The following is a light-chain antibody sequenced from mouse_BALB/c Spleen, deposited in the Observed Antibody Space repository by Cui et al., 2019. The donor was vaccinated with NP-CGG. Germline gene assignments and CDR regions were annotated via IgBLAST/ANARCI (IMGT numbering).Light chain of an antibody. CDR3: ALWYSNHWV. CDR1: TGAVTTSNY. V-gene: IGLV1*01. CDR2: GTN. Sequence: QFFVTQVSSLTTSPGETVTLTCRSSTGAVTTSNYANWVQEKPDHLFTGLIGGTNNRAPGVPARFSGSLIGDKAALTITGAQTEDETIYFCALWYSNHWVFGGGTKLTVL. J-gene: IGLJ1*01.